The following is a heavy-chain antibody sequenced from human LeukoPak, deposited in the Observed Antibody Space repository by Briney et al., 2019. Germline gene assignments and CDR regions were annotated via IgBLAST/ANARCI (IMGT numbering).Heavy chain of an antibody. V-gene: IGHV3-64D*06. CDR2: ISSNGGST. Sequence: PGGSLSPSCSPSGFTSSTYAMHWVGRPPGKEREYVSAISSNGGSTYYADSVKGRFTISRDNSKNTLYLQMSSLRGEDTAVYYCVKSVAGLSGFDPWGQGTLVTVSS. CDR1: GFTSSTYA. CDR3: VKSVAGLSGFDP. J-gene: IGHJ5*02. D-gene: IGHD2-15*01.